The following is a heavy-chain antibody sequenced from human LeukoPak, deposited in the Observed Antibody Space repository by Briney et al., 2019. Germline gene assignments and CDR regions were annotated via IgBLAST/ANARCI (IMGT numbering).Heavy chain of an antibody. CDR1: GFTFSDYY. J-gene: IGHJ6*02. V-gene: IGHV3-11*03. CDR3: AINPGGMDV. CDR2: IDSSSSYT. Sequence: GGSLRLSCAASGFTFSDYYMSWIRQAPGKGLEWVSYIDSSSSYTNYADSVKGRFTISRDNAKKSLYLQMNSLRAEDTAVYYCAINPGGMDVWGQGTTVTVSS.